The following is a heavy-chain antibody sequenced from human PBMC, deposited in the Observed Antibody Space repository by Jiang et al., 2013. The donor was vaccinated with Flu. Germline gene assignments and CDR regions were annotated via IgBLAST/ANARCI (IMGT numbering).Heavy chain of an antibody. CDR2: MNPNSGNT. D-gene: IGHD3-10*01. Sequence: SGAEVKKPGASVKVSCKASGYTFTSYDINWVRQATGQGLEWMGWMNPNSGNTGYAQKFQGRVTMTRNTSISTAYMELSSLRSEDTAVYYCARRRDKRGAVIWGYWGQGTLVTVSS. V-gene: IGHV1-8*01. J-gene: IGHJ4*02. CDR3: ARRRDKRGAVIWGY. CDR1: GYTFTSYD.